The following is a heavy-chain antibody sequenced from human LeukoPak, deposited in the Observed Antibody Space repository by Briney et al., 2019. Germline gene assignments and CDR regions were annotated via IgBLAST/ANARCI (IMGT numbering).Heavy chain of an antibody. Sequence: GGSLRLSCAASGFTFSSYAMSWVRQAPGKGLEWVSAISGSGGSTYYADSVKGRFTISRDNSKNTLYLQMNSLRAEDTAVNYCAKDRRIAVAGTNKEYYFDYWGQGTLVTVSS. V-gene: IGHV3-23*01. CDR3: AKDRRIAVAGTNKEYYFDY. J-gene: IGHJ4*02. CDR2: ISGSGGST. D-gene: IGHD6-19*01. CDR1: GFTFSSYA.